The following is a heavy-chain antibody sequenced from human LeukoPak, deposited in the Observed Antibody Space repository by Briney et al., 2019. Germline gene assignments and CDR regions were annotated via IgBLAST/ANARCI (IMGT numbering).Heavy chain of an antibody. V-gene: IGHV4-59*01. CDR3: ARLGLAEAGGSRYNTGY. D-gene: IGHD3-10*01. CDR1: GDFINNNF. Sequence: KASETLSLTCSVSGDFINNNFWGWIRQSPGTGLEWIGWIHHSGLTNYNPSLQSRVTLSIHTSKTQFFLNLNSVTAADTAVYYCARLGLAEAGGSRYNTGYWGQGILVTVSS. J-gene: IGHJ4*02. CDR2: IHHSGLT.